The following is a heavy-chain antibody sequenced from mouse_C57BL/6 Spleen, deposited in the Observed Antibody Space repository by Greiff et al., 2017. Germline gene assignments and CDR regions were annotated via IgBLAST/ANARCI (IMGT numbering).Heavy chain of an antibody. CDR1: GFNIKDYY. J-gene: IGHJ2*01. D-gene: IGHD2-4*01. CDR3: TSIYYDYPFGY. Sequence: EVQLQQSGAELVRPGASVKLSCTAFGFNIKDYYMHWVKQRPEQGLEWIGRIDPEDGDTEYAPKFQGKATMTADTSSNTAYLQLSSLTSEDTAVYYCTSIYYDYPFGYWGQGTTLTVSS. CDR2: IDPEDGDT. V-gene: IGHV14-1*01.